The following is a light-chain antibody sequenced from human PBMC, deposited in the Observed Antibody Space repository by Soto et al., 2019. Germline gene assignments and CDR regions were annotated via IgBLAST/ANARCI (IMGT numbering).Light chain of an antibody. V-gene: IGKV4-1*01. J-gene: IGKJ4*01. CDR2: WAS. CDR1: QSVLYSSNNRNY. CDR3: QQYYNTPLT. Sequence: DIVMTQSPDSLAVSLGERVTINCKSSQSVLYSSNNRNYLAWYQQKPGQPPKLLIYWASTRESGVPDRFSGGGSGTDFTLTISSLQAEDVAVYYCQQYYNTPLTLGGGTKVDIK.